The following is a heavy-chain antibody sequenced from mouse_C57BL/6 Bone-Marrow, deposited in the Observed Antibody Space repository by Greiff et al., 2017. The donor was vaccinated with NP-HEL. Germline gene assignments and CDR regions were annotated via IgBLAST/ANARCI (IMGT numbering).Heavy chain of an antibody. CDR1: GFSLTSYG. CDR3: ARGGLRPYYYAMDY. J-gene: IGHJ4*01. V-gene: IGHV2-2*01. D-gene: IGHD2-4*01. Sequence: VKLMESGPGLVQPSQSLSITCTVSGFSLTSYGVHWVRQSPGKGLEWLGVLWSGGSTDYNAAFISRLSISKDTSKSQVFFKMNSLQADDTAIYYCARGGLRPYYYAMDYWGQGTSVTVSS. CDR2: LWSGGST.